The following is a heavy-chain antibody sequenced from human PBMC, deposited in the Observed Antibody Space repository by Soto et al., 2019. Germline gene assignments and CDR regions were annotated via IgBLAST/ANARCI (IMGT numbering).Heavy chain of an antibody. CDR2: INPDSGGT. Sequence: GASVKVSCKASGYTFTGYYMHWVRQAPGQGLEWMGWINPDSGGTNYAQKFQGRVTMTRDTSIRTAYMELSRLRSDDTAVYYCASTGPSSSWYGHFDYWGQGTLVTVSS. CDR1: GYTFTGYY. D-gene: IGHD6-13*01. V-gene: IGHV1-2*02. CDR3: ASTGPSSSWYGHFDY. J-gene: IGHJ4*02.